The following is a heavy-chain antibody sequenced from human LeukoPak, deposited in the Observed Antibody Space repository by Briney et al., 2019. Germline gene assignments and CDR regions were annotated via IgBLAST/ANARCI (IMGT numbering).Heavy chain of an antibody. CDR3: ARGHVWFDP. Sequence: GGSLRLPCAASGFTFSNYGMTWVRQAPGKGLEWVANIKQDGSEKYYVDSVKGRFTISRDNAKNSLYLQMNSLRAEDMAVYYCARGHVWFDPWGQRTLVTVSS. CDR1: GFTFSNYG. V-gene: IGHV3-7*05. CDR2: IKQDGSEK. J-gene: IGHJ5*02.